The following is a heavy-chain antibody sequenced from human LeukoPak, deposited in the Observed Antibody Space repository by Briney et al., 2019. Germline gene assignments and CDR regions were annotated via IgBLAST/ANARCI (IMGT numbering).Heavy chain of an antibody. CDR2: IYPGDSDT. D-gene: IGHD6-19*01. J-gene: IGHJ6*03. V-gene: IGHV5-51*01. Sequence: GESLKISCKGSGYSFTNYWIVWVRQMPGKGLEWMGIIYPGDSDTRYSPSFQGQVTISADKSISTAYLQWSSLKASDTAMYYCARHSEVGSAVAGTGDYYYYYYYMDVWGKGTTVTVSS. CDR1: GYSFTNYW. CDR3: ARHSEVGSAVAGTGDYYYYYYYMDV.